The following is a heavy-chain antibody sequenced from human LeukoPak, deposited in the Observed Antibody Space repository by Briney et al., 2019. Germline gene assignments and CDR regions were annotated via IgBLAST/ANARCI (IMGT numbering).Heavy chain of an antibody. CDR1: GGSISSHY. CDR3: ARGPDIVVVTRGAFDI. D-gene: IGHD2-21*02. CDR2: IYYSGST. V-gene: IGHV4-59*11. J-gene: IGHJ3*02. Sequence: SETLSLTCTVSGGSISSHYWSWIWQPPGKGLEWIGYIYYSGSTNYNPSLKSRVTISVDTSKNQFSLKLSSVTAADTAVYYCARGPDIVVVTRGAFDIWGQGTMVTVSS.